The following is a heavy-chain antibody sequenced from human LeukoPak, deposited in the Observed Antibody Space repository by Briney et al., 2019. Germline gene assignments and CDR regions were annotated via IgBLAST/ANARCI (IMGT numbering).Heavy chain of an antibody. D-gene: IGHD6-6*01. CDR1: GGTFSSYG. V-gene: IGHV1-69*05. CDR3: ARNPTPKQLAYYMDV. CDR2: IIPIFGTA. J-gene: IGHJ6*03. Sequence: SVKVSCKASGGTFSSYGISWVRQAPGQGLEWMGGIIPIFGTANYAQKFQGRVTITTDESTSTAYMELSSLRSEDTAVYYCARNPTPKQLAYYMDVWGKGTTVTVSS.